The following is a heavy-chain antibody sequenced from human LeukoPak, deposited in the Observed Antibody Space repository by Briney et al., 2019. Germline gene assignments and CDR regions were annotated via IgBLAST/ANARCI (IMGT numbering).Heavy chain of an antibody. CDR1: GYSISSGYY. V-gene: IGHV4-38-2*01. CDR3: ARSGGGDCYPFDY. CDR2: IYHSGST. Sequence: SETLSLTCAVSGYSISSGYYWGWIRQPPGKGLEWIGSIYHSGSTYYNPSLKSRVTISVDTSKNQFSLKLSSVTAADTAAYYCARSGGGDCYPFDYWGQGTLVTVSS. J-gene: IGHJ4*02. D-gene: IGHD2-21*02.